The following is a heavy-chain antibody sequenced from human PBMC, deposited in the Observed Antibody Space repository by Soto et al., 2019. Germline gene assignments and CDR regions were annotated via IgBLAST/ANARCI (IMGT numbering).Heavy chain of an antibody. CDR3: ARCHCSGGSCPSYNWFDP. V-gene: IGHV4-39*01. D-gene: IGHD2-15*01. CDR1: GGSISSSSYY. Sequence: QLQLQESGPGLVKPSETLSLTCTVSGGSISSSSYYWGWIRQPPGKGLEWIGSIYYSGSTYYNPSLKSRVTISVDTPKNQFSLKLSSVTAADTAVYYCARCHCSGGSCPSYNWFDPWGQGTLVTVSS. J-gene: IGHJ5*02. CDR2: IYYSGST.